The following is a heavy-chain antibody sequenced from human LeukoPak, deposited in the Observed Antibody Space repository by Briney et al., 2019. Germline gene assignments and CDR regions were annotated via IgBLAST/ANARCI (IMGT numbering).Heavy chain of an antibody. CDR3: AKQATGNYGIYDY. Sequence: PGGSLRLAXAASGFTFSNYAMTWVRQAPGKGLECVSLISGSGGSTHYVDSVKGRFTTSRDNSKNTLYLQMNSLRAEDTAVYYCAKQATGNYGIYDYWGQGTLVTVSS. CDR2: ISGSGGST. CDR1: GFTFSNYA. V-gene: IGHV3-23*01. J-gene: IGHJ4*02. D-gene: IGHD3-9*01.